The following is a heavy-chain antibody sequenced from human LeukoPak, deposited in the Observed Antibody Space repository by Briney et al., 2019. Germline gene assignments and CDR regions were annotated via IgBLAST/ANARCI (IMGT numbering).Heavy chain of an antibody. CDR1: GYTFTGYY. CDR2: INPNSGCT. D-gene: IGHD2-15*01. CDR3: ARSGMSVVVAATPLSYYYMDV. J-gene: IGHJ6*03. V-gene: IGHV1-2*02. Sequence: ASVKVSCKASGYTFTGYYMHWVRQAPGQGLEWMGWINPNSGCTNYAQKFQGRVTMTRDTSISTAYMELSRLRSDDTAVYYCARSGMSVVVAATPLSYYYMDVWGKGTTVTVSS.